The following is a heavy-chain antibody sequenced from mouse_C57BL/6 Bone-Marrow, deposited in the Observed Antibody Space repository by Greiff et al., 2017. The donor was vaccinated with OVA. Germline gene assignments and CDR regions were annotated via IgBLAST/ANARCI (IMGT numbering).Heavy chain of an antibody. CDR3: ARRGDGYPFAY. D-gene: IGHD2-3*01. CDR1: CYTFTSYW. J-gene: IGHJ3*01. V-gene: IGHV1-69*01. Sequence: VQLQQPGAELVMPGASVKLSCKASCYTFTSYWMHWVKQRPGQGLEWIGEIDPSDSYTNYNQKFKGKSTLTVDKSSSTAYMQLSSLTSEDSAVYYCARRGDGYPFAYWGQGTLVTVSA. CDR2: IDPSDSYT.